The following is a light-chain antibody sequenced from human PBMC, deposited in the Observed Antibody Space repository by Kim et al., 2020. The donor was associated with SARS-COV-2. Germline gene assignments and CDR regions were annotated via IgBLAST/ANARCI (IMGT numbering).Light chain of an antibody. CDR3: QAWDRSTVV. J-gene: IGLJ2*01. CDR2: QDS. V-gene: IGLV3-1*01. Sequence: VAPGQTASITCSGDKLGDKYACWYQQKPGQSPVLVIYQDSKRPSGIPERFSGSNSGNTATLTISGTQAMDEADYYCQAWDRSTVVFGGGTQLTVL. CDR1: KLGDKY.